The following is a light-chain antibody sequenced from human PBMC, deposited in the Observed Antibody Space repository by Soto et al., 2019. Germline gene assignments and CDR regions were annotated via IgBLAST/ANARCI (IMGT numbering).Light chain of an antibody. CDR1: QSIGTS. Sequence: DIQMPQSPSSLSASVGDRVTISCRASQSIGTSLNWYQQKPGTAPRLLIYRASSVKSGVPPRFSGGGSRTDFTLTITSLQPEDFATYYCQQTSSAPFTFGPGTKVDIK. CDR2: RAS. CDR3: QQTSSAPFT. V-gene: IGKV1-39*01. J-gene: IGKJ3*01.